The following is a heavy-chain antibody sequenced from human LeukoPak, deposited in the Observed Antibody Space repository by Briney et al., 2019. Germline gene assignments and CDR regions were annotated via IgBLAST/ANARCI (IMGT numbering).Heavy chain of an antibody. Sequence: GGSLRLSCAASGFTFSSYGMHWVRQAPGKGLEWVAVISYDGSNKYYADSVKGRFTISRDNSKNTLYLQMNSLGAEDTAVYYCAKTYVNIVATNPDYWGQGTLVTVSS. J-gene: IGHJ4*02. CDR3: AKTYVNIVATNPDY. CDR2: ISYDGSNK. V-gene: IGHV3-30*18. D-gene: IGHD5-12*01. CDR1: GFTFSSYG.